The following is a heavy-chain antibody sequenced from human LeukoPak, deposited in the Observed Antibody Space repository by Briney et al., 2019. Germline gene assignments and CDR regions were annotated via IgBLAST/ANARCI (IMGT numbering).Heavy chain of an antibody. Sequence: ASVKVSCKASGYTFTGYYMHWVRQAPGQGLEWMGRINPNSGGTNYAQKFQGRVTVTRDTSISTAYMELSRLRSDDTAVYYCARDLLVGATRIDYWGQGTLVTVSS. CDR1: GYTFTGYY. D-gene: IGHD1-26*01. CDR3: ARDLLVGATRIDY. J-gene: IGHJ4*02. CDR2: INPNSGGT. V-gene: IGHV1-2*06.